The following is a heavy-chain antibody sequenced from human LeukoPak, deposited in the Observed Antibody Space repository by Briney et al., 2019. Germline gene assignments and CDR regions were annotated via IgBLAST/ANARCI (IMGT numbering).Heavy chain of an antibody. J-gene: IGHJ4*02. CDR3: ARDLDGSSWFAPFDY. D-gene: IGHD6-13*01. CDR2: IYSGGST. V-gene: IGHV3-66*02. CDR1: GFTVSSNY. Sequence: GGSLRLSCAASGFTVSSNYMSWVRQAPGKGLEWVPVIYSGGSTYYADSVKGRFTISRDNSKNTLYLQMNSLRAEDTAVYYCARDLDGSSWFAPFDYWGQGTLVTVSS.